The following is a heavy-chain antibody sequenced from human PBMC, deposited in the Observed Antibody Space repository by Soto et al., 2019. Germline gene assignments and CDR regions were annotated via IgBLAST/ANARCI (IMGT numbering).Heavy chain of an antibody. V-gene: IGHV4-59*08. Sequence: QVQLQESGPGLVKPSETLSLTCTVSAGSVSGYYWSWIRQPPGKAPEWIGYVRYTGSTKYNPSLNNPVTISVDVSKNQFSLSLSSVTAVDTAVYYCTRHDGNYRNVLDYWGQGALVTVSS. CDR2: VRYTGST. CDR1: AGSVSGYY. J-gene: IGHJ4*02. CDR3: TRHDGNYRNVLDY. D-gene: IGHD4-17*01.